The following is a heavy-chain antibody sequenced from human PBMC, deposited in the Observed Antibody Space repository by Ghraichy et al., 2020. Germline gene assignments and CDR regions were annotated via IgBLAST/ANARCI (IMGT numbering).Heavy chain of an antibody. CDR3: ARERTSMGEYYFDY. D-gene: IGHD5-18*01. Sequence: ASVKVSCQTSGYRFTGYYIHWVRQAPGQGLEWVGRINPSSGGTNCAQKFQGRVTVTRDTSISTASMELSRLRSDDTAVYYCARERTSMGEYYFDYWAQGTLVTVSS. CDR1: GYRFTGYY. J-gene: IGHJ4*02. CDR2: INPSSGGT. V-gene: IGHV1-2*06.